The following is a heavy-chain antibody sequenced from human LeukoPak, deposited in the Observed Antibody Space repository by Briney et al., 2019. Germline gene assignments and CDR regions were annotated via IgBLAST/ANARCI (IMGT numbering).Heavy chain of an antibody. D-gene: IGHD2-15*01. CDR3: AREDGYCSGGNCYSYFDS. V-gene: IGHV3-7*01. CDR2: INSDGSEG. CDR1: GFTFSGFW. Sequence: GGSLRLSCAVSGFTFSGFWMSWSRQAPGKGLEWVASINSDGSEGYYADVVKGRFTISRGNARNSLFLQMYSLRAEDTAVYFCAREDGYCSGGNCYSYFDSWGQGTLVTVSS. J-gene: IGHJ4*02.